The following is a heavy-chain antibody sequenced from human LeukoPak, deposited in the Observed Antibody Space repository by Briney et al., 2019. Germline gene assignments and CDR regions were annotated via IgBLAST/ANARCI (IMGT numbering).Heavy chain of an antibody. Sequence: GGSLRLSCAASGFIFSSYDMHWGRQATGKGLEWVSATGTAGDTYYPGSVKGRFTISRENAKNSLYLQMNSLRAGDTAVYYCARGSLYDSSGSLFDYWGQGTLVTVSS. D-gene: IGHD3-22*01. CDR2: TGTAGDT. CDR3: ARGSLYDSSGSLFDY. CDR1: GFIFSSYD. J-gene: IGHJ4*02. V-gene: IGHV3-13*04.